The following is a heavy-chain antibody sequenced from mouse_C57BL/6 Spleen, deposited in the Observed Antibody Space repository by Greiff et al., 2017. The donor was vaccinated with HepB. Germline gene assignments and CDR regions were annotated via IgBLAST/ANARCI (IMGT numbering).Heavy chain of an antibody. J-gene: IGHJ2*01. CDR3: ARSPIYDGYDGDY. V-gene: IGHV1-82*01. CDR1: GYAFSSSW. D-gene: IGHD2-3*01. CDR2: IYPGDGDT. Sequence: QVQLQQSGPELVKPGASVKISCKASGYAFSSSWMNWVKQRPGKGLEWIGRIYPGDGDTNYNGKFKGKATLTADKSSSTAYMQLSSLTSEDSAVYFCARSPIYDGYDGDYWGQGTTLTVSS.